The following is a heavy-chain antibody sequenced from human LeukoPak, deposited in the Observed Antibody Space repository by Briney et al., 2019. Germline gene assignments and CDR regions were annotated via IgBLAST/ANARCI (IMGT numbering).Heavy chain of an antibody. V-gene: IGHV4-34*01. Sequence: SETLSLTCAVYGGSFSGYYWSWIRQPPGKGLEWIGEINHSGSTNYNPSLKSRVTISVDTSKNQFSLKLSSVTAADTAVYYCAGGMVQEDYWGQGTLVTVSS. CDR2: INHSGST. CDR1: GGSFSGYY. J-gene: IGHJ4*02. CDR3: AGGMVQEDY. D-gene: IGHD2-8*01.